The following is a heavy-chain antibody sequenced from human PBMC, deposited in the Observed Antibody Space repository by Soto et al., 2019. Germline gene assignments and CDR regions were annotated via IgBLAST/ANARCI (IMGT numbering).Heavy chain of an antibody. CDR2: IYYSGST. CDR3: ARRYGGNFDY. D-gene: IGHD1-26*01. Sequence: SETLSLTCTVSAGSISSSSYYRGRIRQPPGKGLEWIGSIYYSGSTNYNPSLKSRVTISVDTSKNQFSLKLTSVTAADTAVYYCARRYGGNFDYWGQGTLVTVS. J-gene: IGHJ4*02. CDR1: AGSISSSSYY. V-gene: IGHV4-39*07.